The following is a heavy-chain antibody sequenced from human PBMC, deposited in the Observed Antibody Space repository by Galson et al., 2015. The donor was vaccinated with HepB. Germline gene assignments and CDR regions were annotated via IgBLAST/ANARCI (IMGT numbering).Heavy chain of an antibody. CDR3: TSWYSSSNTHYYYYYMDV. CDR1: GFTFSGSA. D-gene: IGHD6-13*01. Sequence: SLRLPCAASGFTFSGSAMHWVRQASGKGLEWVGRIRSKANSYATAYAASVKGRFTISRDDSKNTAYLQMNSLKTEDTAVYYCTSWYSSSNTHYYYYYMDVWGKGTTVTVSS. J-gene: IGHJ6*03. CDR2: IRSKANSYAT. V-gene: IGHV3-73*01.